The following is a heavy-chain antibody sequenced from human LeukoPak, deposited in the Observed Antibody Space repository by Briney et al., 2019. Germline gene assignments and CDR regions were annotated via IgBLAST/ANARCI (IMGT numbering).Heavy chain of an antibody. CDR2: ISVYRGNT. V-gene: IGHV1-18*01. Sequence: ASVKVSCKASGYTFTNYGIGWVRQAPGQGLEWMGWISVYRGNTDYAQNPQGRVTMTTDTSTSTAYMELRSLKSDDTAVYYCARGGSGWSFDYWGQGTLVTVSS. J-gene: IGHJ4*02. D-gene: IGHD6-19*01. CDR3: ARGGSGWSFDY. CDR1: GYTFTNYG.